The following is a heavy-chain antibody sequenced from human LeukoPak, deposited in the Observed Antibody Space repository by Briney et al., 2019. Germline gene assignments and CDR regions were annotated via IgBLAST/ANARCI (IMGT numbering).Heavy chain of an antibody. V-gene: IGHV4-61*05. Sequence: PSETLSLTCTVSGGSISRSSYYWGWIRQPPGKGLEWIGYIYYSGSTNYNPSLKSRVTISVDTSKNQFSLKLSSVTAADTAVYYCARGTFRYYYDSSGYYYDYWGQGTLVTVSS. CDR1: GGSISRSSYY. CDR2: IYYSGST. D-gene: IGHD3-22*01. CDR3: ARGTFRYYYDSSGYYYDY. J-gene: IGHJ4*02.